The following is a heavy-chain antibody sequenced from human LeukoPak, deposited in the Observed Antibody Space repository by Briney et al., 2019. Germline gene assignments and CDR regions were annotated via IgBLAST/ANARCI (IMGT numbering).Heavy chain of an antibody. J-gene: IGHJ2*01. D-gene: IGHD6-13*01. CDR2: IYYSGST. CDR3: AREIRYSSSRYPWYFDL. CDR1: GGSISSGCYY. Sequence: SQTLSLTCTVSGGSISSGCYYWSWIRQHPGKGLEWIGYIYYSGSTYYNPSLKSRVTISVDTSKNQFSLKLSSVTAADTAVYYCAREIRYSSSRYPWYFDLWGRGTLVTVSS. V-gene: IGHV4-31*03.